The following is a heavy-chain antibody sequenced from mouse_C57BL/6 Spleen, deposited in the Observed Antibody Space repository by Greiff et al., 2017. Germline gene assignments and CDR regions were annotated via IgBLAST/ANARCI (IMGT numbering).Heavy chain of an antibody. CDR3: ANYYGSSYLYAMDY. CDR2: ISYDGSN. Sequence: VQLKESGPGLVKPSQSLSLTCSVTGYSITSGYYWNWIRQFPGNKLEWMGYISYDGSNNYNPSLKNRISITRDTSKNQFFLKLNSVTTEYTATYYCANYYGSSYLYAMDYWGQGTSVTVSS. V-gene: IGHV3-6*01. D-gene: IGHD1-1*01. CDR1: GYSITSGYY. J-gene: IGHJ4*01.